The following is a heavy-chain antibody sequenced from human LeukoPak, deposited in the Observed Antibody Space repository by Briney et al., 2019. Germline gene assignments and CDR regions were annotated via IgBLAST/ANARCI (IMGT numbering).Heavy chain of an antibody. D-gene: IGHD1-26*01. V-gene: IGHV3-21*01. CDR2: ISGSGSGDNT. CDR1: AFIFSGHW. Sequence: GGSLRLSCEGSAFIFSGHWMNWVRQAPGKGLEWVSGISGSGSGDNTYYADSVKGRFTISRDNAKNSLYLQMNSLRAEDTAVYYCARGRGATWEILGAYFDYWGQGTLVTVSS. CDR3: ARGRGATWEILGAYFDY. J-gene: IGHJ4*02.